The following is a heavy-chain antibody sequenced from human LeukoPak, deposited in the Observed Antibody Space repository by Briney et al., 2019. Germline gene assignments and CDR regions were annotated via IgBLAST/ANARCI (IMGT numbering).Heavy chain of an antibody. J-gene: IGHJ4*02. Sequence: GSLRLSCAASGFTLSSYEMNWVRQAPGKGLEWVANIKQDGSEKYYVDSVKGRFTISRDNAKNSLYLQMNSLRAEDTAVYYCARVSFAYYYDSSGFDYWGQGTLVTVSS. CDR1: GFTLSSYE. CDR2: IKQDGSEK. V-gene: IGHV3-7*01. D-gene: IGHD3-22*01. CDR3: ARVSFAYYYDSSGFDY.